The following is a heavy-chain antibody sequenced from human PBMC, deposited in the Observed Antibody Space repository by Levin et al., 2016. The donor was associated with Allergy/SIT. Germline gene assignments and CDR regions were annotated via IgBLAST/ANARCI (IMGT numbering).Heavy chain of an antibody. Sequence: VRQAPGKGLEWVANIKQDGSEKYYVDSVKGRFTISRDNAKNSLYLQMNSLRAEDTAVYYCARARGSYSGFDYWGQGTLVTVSS. CDR2: IKQDGSEK. V-gene: IGHV3-7*01. D-gene: IGHD1-26*01. CDR3: ARARGSYSGFDY. J-gene: IGHJ4*02.